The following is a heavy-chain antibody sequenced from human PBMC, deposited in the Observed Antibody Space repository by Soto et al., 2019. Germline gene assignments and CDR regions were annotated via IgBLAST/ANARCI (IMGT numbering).Heavy chain of an antibody. CDR3: ARGDELPDNGLDV. CDR2: IPFDENIE. Sequence: GGSLRLSCTASGFAFFGYSLHWFRQAPGKELAWVGVIPFDENIEYYADSVKSRFTISRDNSKNTLYLQMNSLRVEDTAVYYWARGDELPDNGLDVWGQGTRVTVSS. V-gene: IGHV3-33*05. J-gene: IGHJ3*01. CDR1: GFAFFGYS. D-gene: IGHD2-8*01.